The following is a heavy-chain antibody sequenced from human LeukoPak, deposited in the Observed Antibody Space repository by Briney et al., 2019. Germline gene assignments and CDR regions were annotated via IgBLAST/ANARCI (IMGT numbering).Heavy chain of an antibody. CDR1: GFTFDDYG. J-gene: IGHJ4*02. CDR2: INWNGGST. CDR3: ARESRSYQGAFDY. Sequence: GGSLRLSCGVSGFTFDDYGMSWVRHAPGKGLEWVSGINWNGGSTGFADSVKGRFTISRDNAKNSLYLQMSSLRPEDTALYHCARESRSYQGAFDYWGQGTLVTVSS. V-gene: IGHV3-20*01. D-gene: IGHD3-10*01.